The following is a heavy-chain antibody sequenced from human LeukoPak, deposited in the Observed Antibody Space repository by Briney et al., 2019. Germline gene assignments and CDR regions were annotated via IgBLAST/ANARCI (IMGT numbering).Heavy chain of an antibody. CDR1: GFTFSSYA. D-gene: IGHD3-22*01. CDR2: ISYDGSNK. Sequence: GGSLRLSCAASGFTFSSYAMHWVRQAPGKGLEWVAVISYDGSNKYYADSVKGRFTISRDNSKNTLYLQMNSLRAEDTAVYYCASHGSSGYYYYFDYWGQGTLVTVSS. J-gene: IGHJ4*02. V-gene: IGHV3-30*14. CDR3: ASHGSSGYYYYFDY.